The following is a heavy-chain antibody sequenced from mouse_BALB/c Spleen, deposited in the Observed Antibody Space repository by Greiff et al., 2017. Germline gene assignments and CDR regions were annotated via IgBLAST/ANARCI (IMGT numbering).Heavy chain of an antibody. J-gene: IGHJ3*01. V-gene: IGHV1-7*01. Sequence: VKLQESGAELAKPGASVKMSCKASGYTFTSYWMHWVKQRPGQGLEWIGYINPSTGYTEYNQKFKDKATLTADKSSSTAYMQLSSLTSEDSAVYYCARYLTGSSPWFAYWGQGTLVTVSA. D-gene: IGHD1-1*01. CDR2: INPSTGYT. CDR3: ARYLTGSSPWFAY. CDR1: GYTFTSYW.